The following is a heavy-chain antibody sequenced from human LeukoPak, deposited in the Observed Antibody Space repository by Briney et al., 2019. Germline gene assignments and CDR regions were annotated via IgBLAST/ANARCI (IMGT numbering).Heavy chain of an antibody. V-gene: IGHV3-23*01. CDR1: GFTFSSYD. Sequence: PGGSLRLSCVASGFTFSSYDMSWLRQAPGKGLEWVSSISDSGGSTYYADSVKGRFTLSRDNYKNTLYLQKNSVRAEDTAVYYCAKCGSSTCKTNMDVWGKGTTVTVSS. CDR2: ISDSGGST. D-gene: IGHD6-13*01. J-gene: IGHJ6*03. CDR3: AKCGSSTCKTNMDV.